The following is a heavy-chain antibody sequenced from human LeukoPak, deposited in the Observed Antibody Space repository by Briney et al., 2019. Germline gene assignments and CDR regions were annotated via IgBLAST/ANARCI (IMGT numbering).Heavy chain of an antibody. J-gene: IGHJ4*02. CDR2: IYYSGNT. CDR1: GGSFSGYY. CDR3: AREGTTGWAF. Sequence: SETLSLTCAVYGGSFSGYYWSWLRQPPGKGLEWIGYIYYSGNTKYNPSLKSRVTMSVDTSKNQFSLKVSSVTAADTAVYFCAREGTTGWAFWGQGTLVTVSS. D-gene: IGHD1-1*01. V-gene: IGHV4-59*01.